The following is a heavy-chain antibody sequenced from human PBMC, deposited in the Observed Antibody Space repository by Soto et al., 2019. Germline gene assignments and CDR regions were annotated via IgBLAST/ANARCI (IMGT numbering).Heavy chain of an antibody. CDR2: INHSGST. CDR3: ARGRRVAGLFQFAP. J-gene: IGHJ5*02. D-gene: IGHD6-19*01. Sequence: QVQLQQWGAGLLKPSETLSLTCAVYGGSFSGYYWSWIRQPPGKGLEWIGEINHSGSTNYNPSLKSRVTISVDTSKNQFSLKLSSVTAADTAVYYCARGRRVAGLFQFAPWGQGTLVTVSS. CDR1: GGSFSGYY. V-gene: IGHV4-34*01.